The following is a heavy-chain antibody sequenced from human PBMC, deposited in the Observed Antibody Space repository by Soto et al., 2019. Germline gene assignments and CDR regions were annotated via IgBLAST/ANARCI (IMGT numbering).Heavy chain of an antibody. V-gene: IGHV3-11*01. CDR2: ISDSSSTI. CDR1: GFTFSDYY. D-gene: IGHD3-10*01. Sequence: QVQLVESGGGLVQPGGSLRLSCAASGFTFSDYYMSWIRQPPGKGLEWVSYISDSSSTIYYADSVKGRFTISRDNAKTSLYLQMNSLRAEDTAVYYCARGLLVRGVIRYFDLWGRGTLVTVSS. J-gene: IGHJ2*01. CDR3: ARGLLVRGVIRYFDL.